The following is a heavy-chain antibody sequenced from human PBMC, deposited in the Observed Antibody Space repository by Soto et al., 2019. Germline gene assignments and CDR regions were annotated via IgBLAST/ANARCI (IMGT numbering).Heavy chain of an antibody. CDR1: VYTFTSDY. CDR3: ARDKAGGSYHMGY. D-gene: IGHD2-15*01. CDR2: IKPSVCST. Sequence: ASVKVSCKASVYTFTSDYMHCVRQAPGQRLEWMGIIKPSVCSTSYAQKFQGRDTMSKDTSTSTVNMVMSHLRSEDTAVYSCARDKAGGSYHMGYWGQGTLVTVSS. V-gene: IGHV1-46*01. J-gene: IGHJ4*02.